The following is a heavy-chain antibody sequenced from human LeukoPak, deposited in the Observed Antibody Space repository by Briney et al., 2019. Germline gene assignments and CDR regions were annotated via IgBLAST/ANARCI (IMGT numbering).Heavy chain of an antibody. CDR3: AREGSCAAFDI. V-gene: IGHV1-69*05. Sequence: ALVKVSCKASGGTFISYAISWVRQAPGQGLEWRGRIITIFGTANYAQKFQGRVTITTDESTRTAYMEMSRLRSEDTAVYYCAREGSCAAFDIWGQGTMVTVSS. CDR1: GGTFISYA. J-gene: IGHJ3*02. CDR2: IITIFGTA. D-gene: IGHD2-15*01.